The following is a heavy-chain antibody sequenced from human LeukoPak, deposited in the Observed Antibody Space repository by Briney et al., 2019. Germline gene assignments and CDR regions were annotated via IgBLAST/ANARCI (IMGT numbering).Heavy chain of an antibody. CDR2: ISWNSGSI. CDR3: ARDGGYRSFDY. CDR1: GFTFDDYA. Sequence: PGGSLRLSCAASGFTFDDYAMHWVRQAPGKGLEWVSGISWNSGSIDYADSVKGRFTISRDNAKNSLYLQMNSLRAEDTAFYYCARDGGYRSFDYWGQGTLVTVSS. J-gene: IGHJ4*02. D-gene: IGHD6-19*01. V-gene: IGHV3-9*01.